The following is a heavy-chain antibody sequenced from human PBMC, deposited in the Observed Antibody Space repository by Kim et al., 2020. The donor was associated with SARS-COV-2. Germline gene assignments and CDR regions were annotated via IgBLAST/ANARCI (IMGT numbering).Heavy chain of an antibody. V-gene: IGHV4-34*01. CDR2: INHSGST. D-gene: IGHD6-19*01. Sequence: SETLSLTCAVYGGSFSGYYWSWIRQPPGKGLEWIGEINHSGSTNYNPSLKSRVTISVDTSKNQFSLKLSSGTAAHTAVYYCARGTGGLYSSGWYNYYYGMDVWGQGTTVTVSS. CDR3: ARGTGGLYSSGWYNYYYGMDV. CDR1: GGSFSGYY. J-gene: IGHJ6*02.